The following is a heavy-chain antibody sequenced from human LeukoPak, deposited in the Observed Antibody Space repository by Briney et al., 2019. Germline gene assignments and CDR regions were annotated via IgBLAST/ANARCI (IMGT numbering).Heavy chain of an antibody. CDR3: ARLPTGYPNWFDP. J-gene: IGHJ5*02. D-gene: IGHD3-9*01. CDR2: VYSSGTT. V-gene: IGHV4-39*01. CDR1: GVSVTTTPYY. Sequence: SETLSLTCTVPGVSVTTTPYYWAWIRQSPGKGLEWIGNVYSSGTTYYNPSFKSRVTISVDTSQNQFSLNLNSVTAADTAIYFCARLPTGYPNWFDPWGQGTRVTVSS.